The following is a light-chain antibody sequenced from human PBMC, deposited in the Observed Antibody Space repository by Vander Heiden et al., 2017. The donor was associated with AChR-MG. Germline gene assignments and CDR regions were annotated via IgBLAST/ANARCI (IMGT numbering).Light chain of an antibody. J-gene: IGKJ1*01. V-gene: IGKV1-39*01. CDR3: QQTDNTPRT. Sequence: DIQMTQSPSSLSASVGDRVTITCRASQSISGYLNWYQQKPGKAPHLLIYAASSLQSGVPSRFSGSGSGTDFTLTISSLQPEDFATYYCQQTDNTPRTFGQGTKVEIK. CDR1: QSISGY. CDR2: AAS.